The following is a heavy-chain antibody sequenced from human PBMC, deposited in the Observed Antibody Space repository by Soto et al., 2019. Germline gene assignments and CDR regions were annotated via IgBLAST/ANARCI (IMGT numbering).Heavy chain of an antibody. D-gene: IGHD5-18*01. J-gene: IGHJ6*02. CDR3: ARYLSPGYDSYYYYGMDV. Sequence: QVQLVQSGAEVKKPGSSVKVSCKASGGTFSSYAISWVRQAPGQGLEWMGGIIPIFGTANYAQKFQGRVTITADESTSTAYMELSSLRSEDTAVYYCARYLSPGYDSYYYYGMDVWGQGTTVTVSS. CDR1: GGTFSSYA. V-gene: IGHV1-69*12. CDR2: IIPIFGTA.